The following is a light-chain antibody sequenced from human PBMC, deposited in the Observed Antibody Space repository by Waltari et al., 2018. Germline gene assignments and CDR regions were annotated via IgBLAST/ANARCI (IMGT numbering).Light chain of an antibody. CDR2: TAK. V-gene: IGLV1-44*01. CDR3: AAWDASLNGWV. Sequence: QSVLTQSPSASGTPGQRVTISCSGSSSNIGSTTVNWYQQLPGTAPNLLIYTAKRRPSGVPERVSGSKSGTSAALAISGLQSEDEADYYCAAWDASLNGWVFGGGTTLTVL. CDR1: SSNIGSTT. J-gene: IGLJ3*02.